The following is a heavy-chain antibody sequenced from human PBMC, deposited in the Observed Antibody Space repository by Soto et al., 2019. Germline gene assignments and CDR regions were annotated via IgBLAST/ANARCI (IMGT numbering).Heavy chain of an antibody. V-gene: IGHV1-18*01. CDR3: ARGGTPIEY. Sequence: SVKVSCKTSGYTFTNFGISWVRQAPGQGLEWMGWISAYNGNTSYAQKFQGRVTMTTDTSTSTAYMEVRSLRSDDKAVYYCARGGTPIEYWGQGTLVTVSS. J-gene: IGHJ4*02. CDR2: ISAYNGNT. CDR1: GYTFTNFG. D-gene: IGHD3-16*01.